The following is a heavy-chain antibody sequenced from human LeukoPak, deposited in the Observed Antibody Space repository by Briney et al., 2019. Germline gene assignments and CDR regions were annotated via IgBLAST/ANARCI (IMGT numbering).Heavy chain of an antibody. CDR2: INAGNGNT. J-gene: IGHJ5*02. Sequence: ASVKVSCKASGYTFTSYAMHWVRQAPGQRLEWMGWINAGNGNTKYSQKFQGRVTITRDTSASTAYMELSSLRSEDTAVYYCTRGIAAAGTDWFDPCGQGTLVTVSS. CDR3: TRGIAAAGTDWFDP. D-gene: IGHD6-13*01. CDR1: GYTFTSYA. V-gene: IGHV1-3*01.